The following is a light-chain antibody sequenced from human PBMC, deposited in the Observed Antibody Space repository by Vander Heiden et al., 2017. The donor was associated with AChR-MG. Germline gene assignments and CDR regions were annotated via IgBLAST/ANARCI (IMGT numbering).Light chain of an antibody. V-gene: IGKV4-1*01. CDR3: QQHDSTPPLT. J-gene: IGKJ4*01. CDR1: QSVLYSSNNKNY. CDR2: WAS. Sequence: DIVMTQSPDSLAVSLGQPATINCKSSQSVLYSSNNKNYLAWYQQKPGQPPKLLIYWASTRESGVPDRFSGSGYGTDFTLTISSRQAEDVAVYYCQQHDSTPPLTFGGRTKVEIK.